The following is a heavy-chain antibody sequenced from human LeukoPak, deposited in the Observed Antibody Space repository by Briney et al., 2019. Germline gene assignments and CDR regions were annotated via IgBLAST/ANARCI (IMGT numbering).Heavy chain of an antibody. D-gene: IGHD2-2*01. CDR3: ARDHVVVPAAMAGGGWRSYYFDY. Sequence: GGSLRLSCAASGFTFSSYAMHWVRQAPGKGLEWGAVISYDGSNKYYADSVKGRFTISRDNSKNTLYLQMNSLRAEDTAVYYCARDHVVVPAAMAGGGWRSYYFDYWGQGTLVTVSS. V-gene: IGHV3-30-3*01. CDR1: GFTFSSYA. CDR2: ISYDGSNK. J-gene: IGHJ4*02.